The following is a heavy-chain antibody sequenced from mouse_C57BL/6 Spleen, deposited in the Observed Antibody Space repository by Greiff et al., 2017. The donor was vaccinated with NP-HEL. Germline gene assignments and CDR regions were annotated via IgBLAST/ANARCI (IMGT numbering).Heavy chain of an antibody. J-gene: IGHJ2*01. CDR1: GYAFSSSW. Sequence: VQLQQSGPELVKPGASVKISCKASGYAFSSSWMNWVKQRPGKGLEWIGRIYPGDGDTNYNGKFKGKATLTADKSSSTAYMQLSSLTSEDSAVYFCFQLGPDYWGQGTTLTVSS. D-gene: IGHD4-1*02. CDR3: FQLGPDY. V-gene: IGHV1-82*01. CDR2: IYPGDGDT.